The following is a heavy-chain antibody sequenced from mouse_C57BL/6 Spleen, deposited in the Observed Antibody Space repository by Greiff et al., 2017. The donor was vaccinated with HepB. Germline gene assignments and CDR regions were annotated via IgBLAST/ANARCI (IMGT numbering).Heavy chain of an antibody. CDR1: GFTFSSYT. D-gene: IGHD2-5*01. CDR2: ISGGGGNT. V-gene: IGHV5-9*01. CDR3: ARPSYYSNYEWFAY. J-gene: IGHJ3*01. Sequence: DVKLVESGGGLVKPGGSLKLSCAASGFTFSSYTMSWVRQTPEKRLEWVATISGGGGNTYYPDSVKGRFTISRDNAKNTLYLQMSSLRSEDTALYYCARPSYYSNYEWFAYWGQGTLVTVSA.